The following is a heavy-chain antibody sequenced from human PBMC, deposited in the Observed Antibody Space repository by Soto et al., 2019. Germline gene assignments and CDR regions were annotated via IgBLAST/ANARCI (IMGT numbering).Heavy chain of an antibody. V-gene: IGHV1-69*04. CDR1: GGTFSSYT. Sequence: GASVKVSCKASGGTFSSYTISWVRQAPGQGLEWMGRIIPILGIANYAQKFQGRVTITADKSTSTAYMELSSLRSEDTAVYYCARESSGYDGYFDYWGQGTLVTVSS. CDR3: ARESSGYDGYFDY. CDR2: IIPILGIA. J-gene: IGHJ4*02. D-gene: IGHD5-12*01.